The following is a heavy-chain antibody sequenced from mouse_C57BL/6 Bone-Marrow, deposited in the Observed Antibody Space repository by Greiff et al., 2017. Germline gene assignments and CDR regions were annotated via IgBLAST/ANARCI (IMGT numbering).Heavy chain of an antibody. D-gene: IGHD2-1*01. V-gene: IGHV1-15*01. CDR2: IDPETGGT. J-gene: IGHJ4*01. Sequence: QVQLQQSGAELVRPGTSVTLSCKASGYTFTDYELHWVKQTPVHGLEWIGAIDPETGGTAYNQKFKGKAILTADKSSSTAYMERRSLTSEDSAVYYCTRMVYYGNYEGAMDYWGQGTSVTVSS. CDR3: TRMVYYGNYEGAMDY. CDR1: GYTFTDYE.